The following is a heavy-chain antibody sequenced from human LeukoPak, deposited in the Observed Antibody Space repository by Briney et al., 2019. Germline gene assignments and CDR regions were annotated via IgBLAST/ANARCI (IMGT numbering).Heavy chain of an antibody. CDR2: ISYDGSNK. CDR3: AEEEGPWSTVTTQLSGMYV. V-gene: IGHV3-30*18. Sequence: PGGSLRLSCAASGFTFSSYGMHWVRQAPGKGLEWVAVISYDGSNKYYADSVKGRFTISRDNSKNTLYLQMNSLRAEDTAVYYCAEEEGPWSTVTTQLSGMYVWGQGTTVTVSS. D-gene: IGHD4-17*01. CDR1: GFTFSSYG. J-gene: IGHJ6*02.